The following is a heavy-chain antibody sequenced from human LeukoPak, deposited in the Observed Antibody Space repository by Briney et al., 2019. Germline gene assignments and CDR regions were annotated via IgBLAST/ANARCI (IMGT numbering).Heavy chain of an antibody. J-gene: IGHJ4*02. D-gene: IGHD5-18*01. Sequence: ASVKVSCKASGYTFSSYVISWVRQAPGQGLEWMGWISAYNGNTNYAQKVQDRVTMTTDTSTSTAYMELRSLRSDDTAVYYCARGGTVVDIANPFDYWGQGTLVTVSS. V-gene: IGHV1-18*01. CDR2: ISAYNGNT. CDR1: GYTFSSYV. CDR3: ARGGTVVDIANPFDY.